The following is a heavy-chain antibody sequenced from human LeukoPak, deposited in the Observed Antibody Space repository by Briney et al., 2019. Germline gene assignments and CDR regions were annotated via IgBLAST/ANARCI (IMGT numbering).Heavy chain of an antibody. CDR2: ISSSGSTI. D-gene: IGHD3-22*01. CDR3: ASVDSSGYPDY. Sequence: GGSLRLSCAASGFTFSDYYMSWIRQAPGKGLEWVSYISSSGSTIYYADSVKGRFTISRDNAKNSLYLQMNSLRAEDTAVYYCASVDSSGYPDYWGKGTLVTVSS. J-gene: IGHJ4*02. V-gene: IGHV3-11*04. CDR1: GFTFSDYY.